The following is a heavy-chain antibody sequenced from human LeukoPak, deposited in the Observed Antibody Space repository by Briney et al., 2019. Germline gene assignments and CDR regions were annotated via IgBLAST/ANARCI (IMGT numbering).Heavy chain of an antibody. V-gene: IGHV4-30-2*01. D-gene: IGHD2-2*01. CDR1: GGSISSGGYS. CDR3: ASQLVPAAIPY. Sequence: SQTLSLTCAVSGGSISSGGYSWSWIRQPPGKGLEWIGYIYHSGSTYYNPSLKSRVTISVDRSKNQFSLKLSSVTAADTAVYYCASQLVPAAIPYWGQGTLVTVSS. J-gene: IGHJ4*02. CDR2: IYHSGST.